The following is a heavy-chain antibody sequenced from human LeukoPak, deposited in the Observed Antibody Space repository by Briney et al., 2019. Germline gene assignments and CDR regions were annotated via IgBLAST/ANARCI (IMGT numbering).Heavy chain of an antibody. CDR2: ISSTGGTT. CDR1: GFTFSNYP. V-gene: IGHV3-64*04. J-gene: IGHJ3*01. D-gene: IGHD2-15*01. Sequence: GGSLRLSCSASGFTFSNYPMHWVRQAPGKGLEYVTGISSTGGTTYYADSVKGRFTISRDNSKNTLNLQMNSLRTEDTAVFYCAKPRDIDSWAFDVWGQGTMVTVSS. CDR3: AKPRDIDSWAFDV.